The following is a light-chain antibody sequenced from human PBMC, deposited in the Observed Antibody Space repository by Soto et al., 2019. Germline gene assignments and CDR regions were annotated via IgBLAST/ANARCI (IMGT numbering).Light chain of an antibody. V-gene: IGKV1-5*03. CDR3: HQYDSYPLA. CDR2: KAS. CDR1: QSISNW. J-gene: IGKJ4*01. Sequence: DIQMTQSPSTLSASVGDRVTITCRASQSISNWLAWYQQKPGKAPKYLIYKASNLQSGVPSRFSGSGSGTEFTLTISSLQPDDFATYYCHQYDSYPLAFGGGTRVDIK.